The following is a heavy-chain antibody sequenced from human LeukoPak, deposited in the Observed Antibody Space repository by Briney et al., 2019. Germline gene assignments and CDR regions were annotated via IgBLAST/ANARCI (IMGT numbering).Heavy chain of an antibody. D-gene: IGHD5-18*01. V-gene: IGHV3-23*01. J-gene: IGHJ4*02. CDR1: GFTFSNYA. Sequence: GGSLRLSCSPSGFTFSNYAMTWVRQATGMGLEWVSLVSGSGDSTYYADSVKGRFTISRDNSKNMLYLQMNCLRAEDTAIYYCAKDTGYNYGYDYWGQGTLATVSS. CDR2: VSGSGDST. CDR3: AKDTGYNYGYDY.